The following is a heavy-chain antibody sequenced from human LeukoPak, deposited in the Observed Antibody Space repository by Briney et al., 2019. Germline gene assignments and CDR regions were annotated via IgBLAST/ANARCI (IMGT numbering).Heavy chain of an antibody. CDR1: GYSISSGYY. V-gene: IGHV4-38-2*02. CDR3: ARNSGSYSGFDY. J-gene: IGHJ4*02. CDR2: IYHSGST. Sequence: SETLSLTCTVSGYSISSGYYWGWIRQPPGKGLEWIGSIYHSGSTYYNPSLKSRVTISVDTSKNQISLKLSSVTAADTAVYYCARNSGSYSGFDYWGQGTLVTVSS. D-gene: IGHD1-26*01.